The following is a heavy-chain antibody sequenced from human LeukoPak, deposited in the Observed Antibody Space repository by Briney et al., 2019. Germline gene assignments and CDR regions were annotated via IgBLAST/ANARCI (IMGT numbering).Heavy chain of an antibody. V-gene: IGHV3-23*01. CDR3: AKSTEDQWFGAPHDY. CDR1: GVSFSSYG. D-gene: IGHD3-10*01. J-gene: IGHJ4*02. Sequence: GGSLRLSCAASGVSFSSYGMSWVRQASGKGREWGSAISGSGGSTYYADSVKGRFTISRDNSKNTLYLQMNSLRAEATAVYYCAKSTEDQWFGAPHDYWGEGTLVTVSS. CDR2: ISGSGGST.